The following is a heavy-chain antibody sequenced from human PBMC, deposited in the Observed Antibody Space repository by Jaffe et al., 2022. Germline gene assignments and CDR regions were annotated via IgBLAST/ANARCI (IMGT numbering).Heavy chain of an antibody. CDR2: ISWDGGRT. CDR3: ARDRGSGSYSDPPSFFDS. CDR1: GFTFNDFA. J-gene: IGHJ4*02. V-gene: IGHV3-43D*04. D-gene: IGHD3-10*01. Sequence: EVQLVESGGVVVQPGGSLRLSCAASGFTFNDFAMHWVRQVPGKGLEWVSLISWDGGRTNYADFVEGRFTVSRDSSEDSLYLEMNSLRPEDTALYYCARDRGSGSYSDPPSFFDSWGQGTLITVSS.